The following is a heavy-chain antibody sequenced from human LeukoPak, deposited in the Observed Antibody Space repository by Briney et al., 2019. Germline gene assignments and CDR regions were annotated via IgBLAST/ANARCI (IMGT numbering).Heavy chain of an antibody. CDR3: ARESHGTGDQ. J-gene: IGHJ4*02. CDR2: ISTDSAYT. Sequence: GGSLRLSCAASGFSFRDYYMSWLRQAPGKGLEWVSYISTDSAYTNYADPVKGRFTISRDNAKNSLYLQLNSLRAEDTAVYYCARESHGTGDQWGQGTLVTVSS. V-gene: IGHV3-11*05. CDR1: GFSFRDYY. D-gene: IGHD3-10*01.